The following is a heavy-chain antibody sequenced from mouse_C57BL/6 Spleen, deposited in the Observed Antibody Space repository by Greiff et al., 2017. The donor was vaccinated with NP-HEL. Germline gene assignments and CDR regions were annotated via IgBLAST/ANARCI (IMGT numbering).Heavy chain of an antibody. CDR2: IDPSDSET. CDR1: GYTFTSYW. Sequence: QVQLKESGAELVRPGSSVKLSCKASGYTFTSYWMHWVKQRPIQGLEWIGNIDPSDSETHYNQKFKDKATLTVDKSSSTAYMQLSSLTSEDSAVYCGARGEGNWYFDVWGTGTTVTVSS. J-gene: IGHJ1*03. V-gene: IGHV1-52*01. CDR3: ARGEGNWYFDV.